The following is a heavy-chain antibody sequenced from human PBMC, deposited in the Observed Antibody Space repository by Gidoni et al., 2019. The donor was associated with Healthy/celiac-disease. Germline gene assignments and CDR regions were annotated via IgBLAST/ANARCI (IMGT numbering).Heavy chain of an antibody. D-gene: IGHD3-16*01. CDR3: AKGSILGRRPFDY. Sequence: EVQLVESGGGLLQPGRSLRLSCAASGFTFDDYAMHWVRQAPGKGLEWVSGISWNSGSIGYADSVKGRFTISRDNAKNSLYLQMNSLRAEDTALYYCAKGSILGRRPFDYWGQGTLVTVSS. CDR1: GFTFDDYA. V-gene: IGHV3-9*01. J-gene: IGHJ4*02. CDR2: ISWNSGSI.